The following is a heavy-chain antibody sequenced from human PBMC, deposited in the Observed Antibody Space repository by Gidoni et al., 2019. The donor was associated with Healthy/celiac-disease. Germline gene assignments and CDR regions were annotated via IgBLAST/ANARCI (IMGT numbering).Heavy chain of an antibody. CDR3: ATDLQRLRPEGSNWFDP. V-gene: IGHV1-69-2*01. J-gene: IGHJ5*02. Sequence: EVQLVQSGAEVKKPGATVKISCKVSGYTFTDYYMHWVQQAPGKGLEWMGLVDPEDGETIYAEKFQGRVTITADTSTDTAYMELSSLRSEDTAVYYCATDLQRLRPEGSNWFDPWGQGTLVTVSS. D-gene: IGHD6-25*01. CDR1: GYTFTDYY. CDR2: VDPEDGET.